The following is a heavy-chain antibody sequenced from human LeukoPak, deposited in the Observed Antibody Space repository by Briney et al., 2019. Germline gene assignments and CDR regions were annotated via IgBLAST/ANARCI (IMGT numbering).Heavy chain of an antibody. Sequence: KGDGSEKYYVDSVKGRFTISRDNAKNSLYLQMNSLRAEDTAVYYCTRAHPYYYVSEKLFVYWGQGTLVTVSS. J-gene: IGHJ4*02. D-gene: IGHD3-10*01. CDR3: TRAHPYYYVSEKLFVY. V-gene: IGHV3-7*01. CDR2: KGDGSEK.